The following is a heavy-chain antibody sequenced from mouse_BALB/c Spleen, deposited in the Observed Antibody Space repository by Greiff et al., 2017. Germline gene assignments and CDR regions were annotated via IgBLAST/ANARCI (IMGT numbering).Heavy chain of an antibody. J-gene: IGHJ3*01. V-gene: IGHV2-2*02. CDR2: IWSGGST. D-gene: IGHD2-1*01. Sequence: QVQLKQSGPGLVQPSQSLSITCTVSGFSLTSYGVHWVRQSPGKGLEWLGVIWSGGSTDYNAAFISRLSISKDNSKSQVFFKMNSLQANDTAIYYCARNLDGNYVDAWFAYWGQGTLVTVSA. CDR3: ARNLDGNYVDAWFAY. CDR1: GFSLTSYG.